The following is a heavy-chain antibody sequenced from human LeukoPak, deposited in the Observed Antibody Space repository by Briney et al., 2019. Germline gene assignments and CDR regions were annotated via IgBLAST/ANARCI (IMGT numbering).Heavy chain of an antibody. V-gene: IGHV3-21*01. J-gene: IGHJ4*02. CDR1: GFTFSSYA. D-gene: IGHD3-10*01. Sequence: GGSLRLSCAASGFTFSSYAMSWVRQAPGKGLEWVSSISSSSSYIYYADSVKGRFTISRDNAKNSLYLQMNSLRAEDTAVYYCARDLGSYYFDYWGQGTLVTVSS. CDR3: ARDLGSYYFDY. CDR2: ISSSSSYI.